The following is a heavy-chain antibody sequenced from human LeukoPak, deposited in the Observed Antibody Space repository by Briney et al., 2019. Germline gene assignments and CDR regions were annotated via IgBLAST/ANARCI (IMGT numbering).Heavy chain of an antibody. Sequence: GGTLRLSCAASGFTFSSYEMNWGREAPGKGVERVSYISSSGSTIYYADSVKGRFTISRDNAKNSLYLQMNSLNAEDTAVYYCARRIAVANHYWGQGTLVTVSS. CDR3: ARRIAVANHY. CDR1: GFTFSSYE. D-gene: IGHD6-13*01. J-gene: IGHJ4*02. V-gene: IGHV3-48*03. CDR2: ISSSGSTI.